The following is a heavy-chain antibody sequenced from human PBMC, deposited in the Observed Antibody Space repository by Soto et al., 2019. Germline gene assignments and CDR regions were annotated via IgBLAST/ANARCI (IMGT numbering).Heavy chain of an antibody. CDR3: GTLHRRGQWDN. V-gene: IGHV3-7*01. CDR2: INQDGSEK. CDR1: GFTFSSYS. J-gene: IGHJ4*02. D-gene: IGHD3-16*02. Sequence: EVQLVESGGGLVQPGGSLRLSCAASGFTFSSYSMSWVRQAPGKGLEWVANINQDGSEKRYVDSVKGRFTISRDNAKNSLFLEMNSLRAEDTAVYYCGTLHRRGQWDNWGQGTLVTVSS.